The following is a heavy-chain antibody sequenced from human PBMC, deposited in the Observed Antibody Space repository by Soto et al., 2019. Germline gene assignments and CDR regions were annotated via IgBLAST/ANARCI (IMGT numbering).Heavy chain of an antibody. CDR1: GFTFSSYA. J-gene: IGHJ6*02. CDR3: ARDYYYGMDV. CDR2: ISYDGSNK. Sequence: LRLSCAASGFTFSSYAMHWVRQAPGKGLEWVAVISYDGSNKYYADSVKGRFTISRDNSKNTLYLQMNSLRAEDTAVYYCARDYYYGMDVWGQGTTVT. V-gene: IGHV3-30-3*01.